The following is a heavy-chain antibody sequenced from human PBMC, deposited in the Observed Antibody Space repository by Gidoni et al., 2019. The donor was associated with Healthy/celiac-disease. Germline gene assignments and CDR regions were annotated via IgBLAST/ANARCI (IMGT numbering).Heavy chain of an antibody. J-gene: IGHJ5*02. D-gene: IGHD2-2*01. CDR3: ARVFRPYCSSTSCYGGQWFDP. V-gene: IGHV4-38-2*02. CDR1: GYSISSGYY. CDR2: IYHSGST. Sequence: QVQLQESGPGLVKPSETLSLTCTVSGYSISSGYYWGWIRQPPGKGLEWIGSIYHSGSTYYNPSLKSRVTISVDTSKNQFSLKLSSVTAADTAVYYCARVFRPYCSSTSCYGGQWFDPWGQGTLVTVSS.